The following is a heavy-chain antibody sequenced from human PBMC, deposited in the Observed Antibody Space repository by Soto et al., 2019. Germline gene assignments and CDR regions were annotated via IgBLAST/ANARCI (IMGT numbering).Heavy chain of an antibody. CDR2: ISAYNGNT. D-gene: IGHD4-17*01. V-gene: IGHV1-18*01. Sequence: ASVKVSCKASGYTFTSYGISWVRQAPGQGLEWMGWISAYNGNTNYAQKLQGRVTMTTDTSTSTAYTELRSLRSDDTAVYYCARDEDYAYYYYYGMDVWGQGTTVTVSS. J-gene: IGHJ6*02. CDR1: GYTFTSYG. CDR3: ARDEDYAYYYYYGMDV.